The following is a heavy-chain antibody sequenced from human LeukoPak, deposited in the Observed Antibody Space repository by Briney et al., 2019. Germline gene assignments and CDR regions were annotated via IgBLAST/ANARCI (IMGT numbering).Heavy chain of an antibody. J-gene: IGHJ4*02. CDR3: TRGSGSYFY. V-gene: IGHV3-48*03. CDR1: GFTFSTHE. CDR2: ISGSGRTI. Sequence: GGSLRLSCVASGFTFSTHEMNWIRQAPGKGLEWVSYISGSGRTIYYADSVKDRFTISRDNAKNSLYLQMNSLRAEDTAIYYCTRGSGSYFYWGQGTLVTVSS. D-gene: IGHD3-10*01.